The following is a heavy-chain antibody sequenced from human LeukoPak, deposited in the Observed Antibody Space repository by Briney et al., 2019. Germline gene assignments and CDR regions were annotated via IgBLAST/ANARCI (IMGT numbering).Heavy chain of an antibody. V-gene: IGHV4-4*07. D-gene: IGHD3-3*02. CDR3: ARDVKVSTWFDP. CDR2: IYSSGST. J-gene: IGHJ5*02. CDR1: GGSIRGYY. Sequence: SETLSLTCTVSGGSIRGYYWSWIRQPAGEGLEWIGRIYSSGSTNHNPSLKSRVTMSVDTSKNQFSLKLSSVTAADTAVYYCARDVKVSTWFDPWGQGTLVTVSS.